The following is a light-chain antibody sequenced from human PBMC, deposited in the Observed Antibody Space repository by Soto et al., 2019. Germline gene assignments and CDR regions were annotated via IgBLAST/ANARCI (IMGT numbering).Light chain of an antibody. Sequence: QCVLTQPASVSGSRGQSITISCTGTSSDVGNYIFVSWYRQHPGKAPKLMIYDINNRPSGVSNRFSGSKSGNTASLTISGLQAEDEADYYCVSYTTSASYGFGTGTRPPS. CDR2: DIN. V-gene: IGLV2-14*01. CDR3: VSYTTSASYG. J-gene: IGLJ1*01. CDR1: SSDVGNYIF.